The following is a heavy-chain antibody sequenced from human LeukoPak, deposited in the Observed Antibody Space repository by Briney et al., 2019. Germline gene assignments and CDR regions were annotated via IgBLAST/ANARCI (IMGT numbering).Heavy chain of an antibody. J-gene: IGHJ4*02. CDR3: ARGPSSSSSWYGGDY. Sequence: PSETLSLTCSVSGGSISSGDHYWSWIRQPPGKGLEWIGYIYYSGSTYYNPSVKSRVSISVDTSKNQFSLKLSSVTAADTAVYYCARGPSSSSSWYGGDYWGQGTLVTVSS. V-gene: IGHV4-30-4*08. CDR2: IYYSGST. CDR1: GGSISSGDHY. D-gene: IGHD6-13*01.